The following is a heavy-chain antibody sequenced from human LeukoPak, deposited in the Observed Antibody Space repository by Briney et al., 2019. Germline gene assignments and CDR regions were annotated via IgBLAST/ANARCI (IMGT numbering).Heavy chain of an antibody. V-gene: IGHV3-23*01. CDR3: VGGQVAERYNFDY. Sequence: GGSLRLSCAASGFTFSSYAMSWVRQAPGKGLEWVSAISGSGGSTYYADSVKGRFTISRDNSKNTLYLQMNSLRAEDTAVYYCVGGQVAERYNFDYWGQGTLVTVSS. CDR1: GFTFSSYA. CDR2: ISGSGGST. D-gene: IGHD6-19*01. J-gene: IGHJ4*02.